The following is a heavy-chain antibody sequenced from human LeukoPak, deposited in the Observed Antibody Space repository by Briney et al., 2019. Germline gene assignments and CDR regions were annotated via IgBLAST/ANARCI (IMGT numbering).Heavy chain of an antibody. Sequence: ASVKVSCKVSGYTLTELSMHWVRQAPGKGLEWMGGFDPEDGETIYAQKFQGGVTMTEDTSTDTAYMELSSLRSEDTAVYYCATGEGAYCGGDCYSDAFDIWGQGTMVTVSS. CDR2: FDPEDGET. V-gene: IGHV1-24*01. J-gene: IGHJ3*02. D-gene: IGHD2-21*02. CDR3: ATGEGAYCGGDCYSDAFDI. CDR1: GYTLTELS.